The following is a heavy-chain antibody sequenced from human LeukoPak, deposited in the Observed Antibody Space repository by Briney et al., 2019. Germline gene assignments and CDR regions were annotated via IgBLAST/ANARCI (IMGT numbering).Heavy chain of an antibody. CDR3: ARDIGDPVDY. Sequence: GGSLRLSCAASGFTFSDHYMDWVRQAPGKGLECVAVVYSGGNTYYADSVKGRFTISRDNSKNTLYLQMNSLRAEDTAVYYCARDIGDPVDYWGQGTLVTVSS. CDR2: VYSGGNT. CDR1: GFTFSDHY. V-gene: IGHV3-66*01. J-gene: IGHJ4*02. D-gene: IGHD1-26*01.